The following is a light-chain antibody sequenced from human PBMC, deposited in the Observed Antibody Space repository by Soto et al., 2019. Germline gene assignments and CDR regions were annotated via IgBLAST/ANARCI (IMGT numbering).Light chain of an antibody. CDR3: QQYNNWPRT. CDR2: DAS. J-gene: IGKJ1*01. V-gene: IGKV3-11*01. CDR1: QSVSSY. Sequence: ETVLTQSPATLSLSPGERATLSCRASQSVSSYLAWYQQKPGQAPRLHIYDASNRATGIPARFSGSGSGTDFTLTISSLEAEDFAVYYCQQYNNWPRTFGQGTKVDI.